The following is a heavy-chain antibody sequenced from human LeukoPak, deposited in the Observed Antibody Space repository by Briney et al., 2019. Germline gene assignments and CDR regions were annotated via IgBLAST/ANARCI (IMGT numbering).Heavy chain of an antibody. CDR1: GGSISSYY. J-gene: IGHJ4*02. CDR3: ARVTRHGSDY. Sequence: PSETLSLTCTVSGGSISSYYWSWIRQPPGKGLGWIGYIYYSGSTNYNPSLKSRVTISVDTSNNQFSLKLSSVTAADTAVYYCARVTRHGSDYWGQGTLVTVSS. D-gene: IGHD1-26*01. V-gene: IGHV4-59*01. CDR2: IYYSGST.